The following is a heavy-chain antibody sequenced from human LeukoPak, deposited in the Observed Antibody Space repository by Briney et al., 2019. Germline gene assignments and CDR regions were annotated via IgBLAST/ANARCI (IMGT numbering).Heavy chain of an antibody. CDR2: ISYDGSNK. D-gene: IGHD1-7*01. CDR1: GFTFSSYA. Sequence: PGRSLRLSCGASGFTFSSYAMHWVRQAPGKGLEGVAVISYDGSNKYYADSVKGRFTISRDNSKNTLYLQMNSLRAEDTAVYYCARVNWNYLAVDYWGQGTLVTVSS. J-gene: IGHJ4*02. CDR3: ARVNWNYLAVDY. V-gene: IGHV3-30-3*01.